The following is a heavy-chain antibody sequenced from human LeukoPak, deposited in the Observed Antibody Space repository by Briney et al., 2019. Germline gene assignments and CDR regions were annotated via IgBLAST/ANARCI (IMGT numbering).Heavy chain of an antibody. V-gene: IGHV4-59*01. J-gene: IGHJ4*02. Sequence: PSETLSLTCTVSGGSISSYYWSWIRQPPGKGLEWISCLFYSGSTDYNPSLESRVTISVDTSKKQFSLKLRSVTAADTAVYYCATVAVIRGVTYFDYWGQGTLVTVSS. D-gene: IGHD3-10*01. CDR2: LFYSGST. CDR3: ATVAVIRGVTYFDY. CDR1: GGSISSYY.